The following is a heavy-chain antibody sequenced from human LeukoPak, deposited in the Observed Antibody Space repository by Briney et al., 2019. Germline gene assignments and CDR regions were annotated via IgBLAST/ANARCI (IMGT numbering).Heavy chain of an antibody. V-gene: IGHV4-59*01. Sequence: SETLSLTCTVSGGSISSYYWSWIRQPPGKGLEWIGYIYYSGSTNYNPSLKSRVTISVDTSKNRFSLKLSSVTAADTAVYYCARARPTDSSGYYYVSYAFDIWGQGTMVTVSS. D-gene: IGHD3-22*01. J-gene: IGHJ3*02. CDR2: IYYSGST. CDR3: ARARPTDSSGYYYVSYAFDI. CDR1: GGSISSYY.